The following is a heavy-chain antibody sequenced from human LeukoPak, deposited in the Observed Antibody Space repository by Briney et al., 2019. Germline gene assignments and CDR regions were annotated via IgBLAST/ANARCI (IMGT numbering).Heavy chain of an antibody. CDR1: GFTFSSYA. Sequence: GRSLRLSCAASGFTFSSYAMPWVRQAPGEGLEWVAVISYDGSNKYYADSVKGRFTISRDNSKNTLYLQMNSLRAEDTAVYYCARAAMIVVVLADYWGQGTLVTVSS. V-gene: IGHV3-30-3*01. D-gene: IGHD3-22*01. J-gene: IGHJ4*02. CDR3: ARAAMIVVVLADY. CDR2: ISYDGSNK.